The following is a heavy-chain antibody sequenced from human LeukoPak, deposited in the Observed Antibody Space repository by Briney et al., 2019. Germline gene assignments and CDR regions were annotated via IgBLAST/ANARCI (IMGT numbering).Heavy chain of an antibody. CDR3: AREGGPYRPLDY. J-gene: IGHJ4*02. V-gene: IGHV4-4*02. CDR2: VNLQGST. CDR1: GGSITSTNH. Sequence: PSGTLSLTCGVSGGSITSTNHWTWVRQPPGKGLEWIGEVNLQGSTNHNPSLMGRVAISVDMSENHISLQLTSVTAADTAVYYCAREGGPYRPLDYSGQGTLVTVSS.